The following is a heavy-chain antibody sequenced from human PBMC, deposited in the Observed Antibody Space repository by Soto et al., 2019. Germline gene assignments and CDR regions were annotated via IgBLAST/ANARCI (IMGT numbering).Heavy chain of an antibody. J-gene: IGHJ4*02. V-gene: IGHV4-30-4*01. D-gene: IGHD3-22*01. Sequence: SLTCTVSGGSITSADDYWSWNRQPPGKGLEWIGYIYYSGSTYYNPSLESRITISRDNSKNTLYLQMNSLRAEDTAVYYCAKTLYYYDTSGYQWGQGTLVTAPQ. CDR3: AKTLYYYDTSGYQ. CDR2: IYYSGST. CDR1: GGSITSADDY.